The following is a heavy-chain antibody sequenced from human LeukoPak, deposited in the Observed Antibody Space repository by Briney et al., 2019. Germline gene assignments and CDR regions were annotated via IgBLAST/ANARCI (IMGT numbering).Heavy chain of an antibody. CDR2: INAGNGNK. V-gene: IGHV1-3*01. CDR1: GYTFTSYA. D-gene: IGHD2-2*01. J-gene: IGHJ4*02. Sequence: ASVKVSCKASGYTFTSYAMHWVRQAPGQRLEWMGWINAGNGNKKYSQKFQGRVTITRDTYASTAYMELSSLRSEDTAVYYCARDGWPGQLLSVVYFDYWGQGTLVTVSS. CDR3: ARDGWPGQLLSVVYFDY.